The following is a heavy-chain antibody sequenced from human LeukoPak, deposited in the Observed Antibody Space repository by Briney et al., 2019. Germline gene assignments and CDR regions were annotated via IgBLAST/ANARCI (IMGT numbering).Heavy chain of an antibody. CDR1: GYTFTSYG. Sequence: ASVKVSCKASGYTFTSYGISWVRQSPGQVLEWMGWISAYNGNTNYAQKLQGRVTMTTDTSTSTAYMELRSLRSDDTAVYYCARLIAAAGASDYWGQGTLVTVSS. CDR2: ISAYNGNT. V-gene: IGHV1-18*01. CDR3: ARLIAAAGASDY. J-gene: IGHJ4*02. D-gene: IGHD6-13*01.